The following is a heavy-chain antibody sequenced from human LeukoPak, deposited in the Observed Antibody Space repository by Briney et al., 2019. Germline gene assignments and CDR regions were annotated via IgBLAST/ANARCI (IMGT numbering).Heavy chain of an antibody. J-gene: IGHJ4*02. V-gene: IGHV3-23*01. D-gene: IGHD3-10*01. CDR3: AKNPVPYGSGSFDY. CDR2: ISGSGGST. CDR1: GFTFSSYW. Sequence: GGSLRLSCAASGFTFSSYWMSWVRQAPGKGLEWVSAISGSGGSTYYADSVKGRFTISRDNSKNTLYLQMNSLRAEDTAVYYCAKNPVPYGSGSFDYWGQGTLVTVSS.